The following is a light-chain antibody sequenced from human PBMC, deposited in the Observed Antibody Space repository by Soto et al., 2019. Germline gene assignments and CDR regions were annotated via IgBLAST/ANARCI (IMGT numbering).Light chain of an antibody. J-gene: IGKJ5*01. V-gene: IGKV3-20*01. CDR1: QSIRSGR. CDR2: DAS. Sequence: EIGLTHSPHTLTFSPLDGATLFCRSSQSIRSGRLAWYQQKPGQAPRLVIFDASNRASGTPERFTGSGSGTDFTLTIARLESEDFAVYYCQEYHGSPVTFGLGTRLEI. CDR3: QEYHGSPVT.